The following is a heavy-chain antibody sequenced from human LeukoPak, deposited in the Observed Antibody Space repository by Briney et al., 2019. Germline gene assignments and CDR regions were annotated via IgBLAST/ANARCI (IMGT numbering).Heavy chain of an antibody. D-gene: IGHD3-9*01. J-gene: IGHJ4*02. CDR1: GGSISSSSYY. CDR2: INHSGNT. Sequence: TASETLSLTCTVSGGSISSSSYYWGWIRQPPGKGLEWTGEINHSGNTNYNPSLKSRVTISVDTSKNQFSLKLSSVTAADTAVYYCARERPSYYDILTGYYPRSLPYYFDYWGQGTLVTVSS. V-gene: IGHV4-39*07. CDR3: ARERPSYYDILTGYYPRSLPYYFDY.